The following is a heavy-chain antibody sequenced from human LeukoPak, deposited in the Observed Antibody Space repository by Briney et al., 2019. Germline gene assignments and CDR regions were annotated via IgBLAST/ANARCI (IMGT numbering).Heavy chain of an antibody. J-gene: IGHJ3*02. Sequence: PGRSLRLSCAASGFTFSSYAMHWVRQAPGKGLEWVAVISYDGSNKYYADSVKGRFTISRDNSKNTLYLQMNSLRAEDTAVYYCARSGVPYVFDGFDIWGQGTMVTVSS. CDR2: ISYDGSNK. CDR1: GFTFSSYA. V-gene: IGHV3-30-3*01. D-gene: IGHD3-10*01. CDR3: ARSGVPYVFDGFDI.